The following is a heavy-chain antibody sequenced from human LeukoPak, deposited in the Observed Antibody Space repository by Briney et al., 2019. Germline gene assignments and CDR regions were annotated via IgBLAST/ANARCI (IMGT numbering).Heavy chain of an antibody. CDR3: ARDAGWFGELSH. Sequence: PGGSLRLSCAASGFTFSHFWMSWVRQAPGKGLEWVAYIKKTGSETYYVDSVKGRFTITRDNTRSPLFLQMYSLRAEDTAVYYCARDAGWFGELSHWGQGTLVTVSS. J-gene: IGHJ4*02. CDR2: IKKTGSET. D-gene: IGHD3-10*01. CDR1: GFTFSHFW. V-gene: IGHV3-7*01.